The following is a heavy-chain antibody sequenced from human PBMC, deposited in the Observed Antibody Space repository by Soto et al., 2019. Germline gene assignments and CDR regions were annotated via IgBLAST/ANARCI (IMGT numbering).Heavy chain of an antibody. CDR3: ARGDWPTQMDV. D-gene: IGHD2-21*01. Sequence: QVQLQESGPGLVKPSQTLSLTCTVSGGSISGGTYYWSWIRQPPGQGLEWIGYIYFSGSTYYNPSLKSRVFISVDTSKNQFSLRLSSVTAADTAVYYCARGDWPTQMDVWGQGTTVTVSS. CDR1: GGSISGGTYY. V-gene: IGHV4-31*03. J-gene: IGHJ6*02. CDR2: IYFSGST.